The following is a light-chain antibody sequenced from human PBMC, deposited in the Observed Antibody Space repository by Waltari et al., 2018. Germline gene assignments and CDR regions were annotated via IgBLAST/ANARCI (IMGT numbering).Light chain of an antibody. CDR3: QVWDSRSDHLLV. V-gene: IGLV3-21*02. Sequence: SYVLTQPPSVSVAPGQTAIFTCGGNNIGIKSVHWYQGGPGRAPVLVVYGSTDRPSGIPARISGSNSGNTATLSIGSVEAGDEADYYCQVWDSRSDHLLVFGGGTKLTVL. CDR1: NIGIKS. J-gene: IGLJ3*02. CDR2: GST.